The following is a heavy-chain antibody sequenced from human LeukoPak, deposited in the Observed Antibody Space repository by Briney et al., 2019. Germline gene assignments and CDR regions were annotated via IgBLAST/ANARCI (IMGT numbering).Heavy chain of an antibody. J-gene: IGHJ4*02. CDR3: ARSGLNRFDY. Sequence: GGSLRLSCAASGFTFSSFAMSWVRQAPGKGLEWVSTFSGSGGSTYYADSVKGRFSISRDNSKSTLYLQMNSLRAEDTAAYYCARSGLNRFDYWGQGTLVTVSS. CDR2: FSGSGGST. CDR1: GFTFSSFA. V-gene: IGHV3-23*01. D-gene: IGHD2-15*01.